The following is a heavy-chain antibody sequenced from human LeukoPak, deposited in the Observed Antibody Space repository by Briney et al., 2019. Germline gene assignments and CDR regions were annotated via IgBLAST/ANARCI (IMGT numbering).Heavy chain of an antibody. CDR1: GFTFSSYW. CDR2: IYSDGSST. J-gene: IGHJ6*03. D-gene: IGHD6-13*01. CDR3: ARLQHPRHYYYYDMDV. V-gene: IGHV3-74*01. Sequence: GGSLRLSCAASGFTFSSYWMHWVCQAPGKGLVWVSRIYSDGSSTSYADSVKGRFTISRDNAKNTLYLQMNSLRAEDTAVYYCARLQHPRHYYYYDMDVWGKGTTVTVSS.